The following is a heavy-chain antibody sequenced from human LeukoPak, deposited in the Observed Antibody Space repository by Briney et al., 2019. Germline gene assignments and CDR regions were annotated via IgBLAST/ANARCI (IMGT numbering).Heavy chain of an antibody. V-gene: IGHV3-33*01. Sequence: GRSLRLSCAASGFTFSSYGMHWVRQAPGKGLEWVAVIWYDGSNKYYADSVKGRFTISRDNSKNTLYLQMYSLRAEDTAVYYCARVPYYDFWSGYSGDYYGMDVWGQGTTVTVSS. J-gene: IGHJ6*02. D-gene: IGHD3-3*01. CDR1: GFTFSSYG. CDR2: IWYDGSNK. CDR3: ARVPYYDFWSGYSGDYYGMDV.